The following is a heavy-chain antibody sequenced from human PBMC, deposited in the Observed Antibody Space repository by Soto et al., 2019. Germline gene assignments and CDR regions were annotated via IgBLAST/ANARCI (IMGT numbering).Heavy chain of an antibody. J-gene: IGHJ4*02. V-gene: IGHV3-33*01. Sequence: QVQLVESGGGVVQPGRSLRLSCAASGFTFSSYGMHWVRQAPGKGLEWVAVRWYDGSNKYYADSVKGRFTISRDNSKNPLYLQMNSLRAEDTAVYYCAVGEDTAMAPFDYWGQGTLVTVSS. CDR2: RWYDGSNK. D-gene: IGHD5-18*01. CDR3: AVGEDTAMAPFDY. CDR1: GFTFSSYG.